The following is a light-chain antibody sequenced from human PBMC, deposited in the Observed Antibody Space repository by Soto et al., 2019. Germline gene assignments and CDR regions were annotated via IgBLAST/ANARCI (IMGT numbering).Light chain of an antibody. CDR1: QSLSNSN. J-gene: IGKJ4*01. CDR2: GAS. V-gene: IGKV3-20*01. Sequence: EIVLTQSPGTLSLSPGERATLSCRASQSLSNSNLAWYQQKPGQPPRLLIYGASSRATGVPDRFSGSGSGPDFTLTINRLEPEDFAVYFGQQYGSSPLTFGGGTKLEIK. CDR3: QQYGSSPLT.